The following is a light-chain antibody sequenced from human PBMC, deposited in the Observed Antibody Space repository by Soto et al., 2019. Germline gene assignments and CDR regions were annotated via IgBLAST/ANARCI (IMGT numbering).Light chain of an antibody. Sequence: EIVLTQSPATLSLSPGERATLSGRASQRVSSGYVAWYQQKPGQAPRLPIHESSNRATGIAARFSGSGSGTDFTITISSIEPEDFEVYYCQQRSNWPQTFGQGTKVDIK. CDR2: ESS. CDR3: QQRSNWPQT. J-gene: IGKJ1*01. CDR1: QRVSSGY. V-gene: IGKV3-11*01.